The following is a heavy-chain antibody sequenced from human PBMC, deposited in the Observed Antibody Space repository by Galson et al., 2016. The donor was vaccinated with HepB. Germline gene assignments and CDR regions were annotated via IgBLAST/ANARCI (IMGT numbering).Heavy chain of an antibody. CDR3: ASATTVTTYWYFDL. V-gene: IGHV4-30-4*08. CDR2: VYYSGFP. D-gene: IGHD4-17*01. Sequence: TLSLTCLVSGDSVITRNYYWGWIRQPPGKGLEWIGYVYYSGFPYYNPSLKSRVTISLDTSKNQFSLKLNSVTAADAAVYYCASATTVTTYWYFDLWGRGTLVTVSS. CDR1: GDSVITRNYY. J-gene: IGHJ2*01.